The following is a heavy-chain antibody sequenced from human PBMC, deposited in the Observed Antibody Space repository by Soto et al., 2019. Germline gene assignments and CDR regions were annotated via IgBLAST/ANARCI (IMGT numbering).Heavy chain of an antibody. CDR1: GYTFTSYY. J-gene: IGHJ5*02. V-gene: IGHV1-46*01. D-gene: IGHD6-13*01. Sequence: QVQLVQSGAEVKKPGASVKVSCKASGYTFTSYYMHWVRQAPGQGLEWMGIINPSGGSTSYAQKFQGRVTMTRDTSTSTVYMELSSLRSEDTAVYYCARGIAAAHGGRRTGWFDPCGQGTLVTVSS. CDR2: INPSGGST. CDR3: ARGIAAAHGGRRTGWFDP.